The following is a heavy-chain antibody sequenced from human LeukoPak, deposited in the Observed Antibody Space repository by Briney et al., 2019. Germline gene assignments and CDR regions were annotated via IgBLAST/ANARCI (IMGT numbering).Heavy chain of an antibody. D-gene: IGHD3-22*01. Sequence: SETLSLTCAVYGGSFSGYYWSWIRQPPGKGLEWIGEINHSGSTNYNPSLKSRVTISVDTSKNQFSLKLSSVTAADTAVYYCARRSSGSMAYYFDYWGQGTLVTVSS. CDR2: INHSGST. J-gene: IGHJ4*02. CDR1: GGSFSGYY. V-gene: IGHV4-34*01. CDR3: ARRSSGSMAYYFDY.